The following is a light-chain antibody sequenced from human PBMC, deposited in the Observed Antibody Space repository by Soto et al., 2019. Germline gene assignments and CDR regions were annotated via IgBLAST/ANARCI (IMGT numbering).Light chain of an antibody. V-gene: IGKV3-11*01. CDR1: QSVKTF. Sequence: EMVLTQSPATLSLSPLEIAALSFMASQSVKTFLVWYQQRPGQAPRLLIYDASHRAAGIPARFSGSGFGTDFTLTISSLEPEDAAVYYCQQRSNWPPITFGQGTRLEIK. CDR2: DAS. J-gene: IGKJ5*01. CDR3: QQRSNWPPIT.